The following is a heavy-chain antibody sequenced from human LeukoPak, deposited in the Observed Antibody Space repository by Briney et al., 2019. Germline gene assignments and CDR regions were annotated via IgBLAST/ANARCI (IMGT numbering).Heavy chain of an antibody. D-gene: IGHD3-22*01. CDR3: ARGEYYYDSAY. CDR2: IKQDGSEK. Sequence: PGGSLRLSCAVSGFTFSSYWMSWVRQAPGKGLEWVANIKQDGSEKYYVDSVKGRFTISRDNAKKSLHLQMNSLRAEDTAIYYCARGEYYYDSAYWGQGTLVTVSP. V-gene: IGHV3-7*01. CDR1: GFTFSSYW. J-gene: IGHJ4*02.